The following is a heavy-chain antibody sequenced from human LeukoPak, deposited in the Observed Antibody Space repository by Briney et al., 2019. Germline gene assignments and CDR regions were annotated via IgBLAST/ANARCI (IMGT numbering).Heavy chain of an antibody. CDR2: IYYSGST. CDR1: GGSVSSGSYY. V-gene: IGHV4-61*01. CDR3: ARDTTYCSGTSCYRGYFDL. Sequence: SETLSLTCTVSGGSVSSGSYYWTWIRRPPGKGLEWIGYIYYSGSTNYNPSLKSRVTISVDTSKNQFSLKLSSVTAADAALYYCARDTTYCSGTSCYRGYFDLWGRGTLVTVSS. J-gene: IGHJ2*01. D-gene: IGHD2-2*01.